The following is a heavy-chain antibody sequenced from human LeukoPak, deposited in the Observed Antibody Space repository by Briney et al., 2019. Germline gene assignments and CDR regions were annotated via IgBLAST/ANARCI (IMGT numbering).Heavy chain of an antibody. J-gene: IGHJ5*02. CDR2: FISITTI. CDR1: GFTFSDYS. D-gene: IGHD3-3*01. Sequence: PGGSLRLSCAASGFTFSDYSMNWVPRPPGKGLEWVSSFISITTIYYADSVKGRFTISRDNAKNSLYLQMNSLRAEDTAVYYCARDPITIFGVARVDDKNRPLKRNWFDPWGQGTLVTVSS. V-gene: IGHV3-69-1*02. CDR3: ARDPITIFGVARVDDKNRPLKRNWFDP.